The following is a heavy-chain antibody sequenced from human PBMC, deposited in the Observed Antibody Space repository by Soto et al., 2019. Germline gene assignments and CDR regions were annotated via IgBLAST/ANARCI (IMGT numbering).Heavy chain of an antibody. V-gene: IGHV3-15*01. CDR2: IKSKTDGGTR. J-gene: IGHJ4*02. CDR1: GFTFSNAW. CDR3: TTDDPINSY. Sequence: GGSLRLSCAASGFTFSNAWMSWVRQAPGKGLEWVGRIKSKTDGGTRDYAAPVKGRFTISRDDSRNTLSLQMDSLKTEDTAVYYCTTDDPINSYWGQGTLVTVSS.